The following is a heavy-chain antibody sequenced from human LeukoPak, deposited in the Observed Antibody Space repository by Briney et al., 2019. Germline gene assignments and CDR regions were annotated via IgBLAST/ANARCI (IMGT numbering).Heavy chain of an antibody. CDR2: IRFDGSNT. CDR1: GFTFSSNG. J-gene: IGHJ4*02. CDR3: AKAGGSSWAVLDY. D-gene: IGHD6-13*01. V-gene: IGHV3-30*02. Sequence: GGSLRLSCAASGFTFSSNGMHWVRQAPGKGLEWVAFIRFDGSNTYYADSVKGRLTISRDTSKNTLYLQMSSLRPEDTAVYYCAKAGGSSWAVLDYWGQGTLVTVSS.